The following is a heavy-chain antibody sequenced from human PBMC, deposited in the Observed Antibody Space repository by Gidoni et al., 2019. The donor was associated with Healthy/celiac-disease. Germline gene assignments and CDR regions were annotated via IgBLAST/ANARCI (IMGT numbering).Heavy chain of an antibody. D-gene: IGHD5-12*01. CDR3: ARGPDGYNPPPTYYFDY. Sequence: QITLKESGPTLVKPTQTLTLTCTFSGFSLSTSGVGVGWIRQPPGKALEWLALIYWDDDKRYSPSLKSRLTITKDTSKNQVVLTMTNMDPVDTATYYCARGPDGYNPPPTYYFDYWGQGTLVTVSS. CDR2: IYWDDDK. J-gene: IGHJ4*02. CDR1: GFSLSTSGVG. V-gene: IGHV2-5*02.